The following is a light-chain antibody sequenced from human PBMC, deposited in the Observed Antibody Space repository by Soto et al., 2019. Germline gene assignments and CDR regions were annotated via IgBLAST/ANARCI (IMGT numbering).Light chain of an antibody. CDR2: EAS. V-gene: IGKV3-11*01. CDR3: QQGSTWPLT. CDR1: QSVSSS. Sequence: EIVLTQSPATLSLSPGERATLSCRASQSVSSSLAWYQQKLGQAPRLLIYEASDRATGIPARFSGSGSGTDFTLIISSLEPEDFAVYYCQQGSTWPLTVGQGTKVEIK. J-gene: IGKJ1*01.